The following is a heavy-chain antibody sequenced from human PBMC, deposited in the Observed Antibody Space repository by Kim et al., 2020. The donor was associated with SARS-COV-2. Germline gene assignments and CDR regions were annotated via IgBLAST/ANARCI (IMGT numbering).Heavy chain of an antibody. Sequence: SETLSLTCTVSGGSISSSRYYWNWIRQHPGKGLEWIGYIYYTGSTYYNPSLKSRLTMSVDTSENQFSLKLSSVTAADTAMYYCGRAEAAAGSFDYWGQGT. CDR2: IYYTGST. D-gene: IGHD6-25*01. V-gene: IGHV4-31*03. CDR3: GRAEAAAGSFDY. CDR1: GGSISSSRYY. J-gene: IGHJ4*02.